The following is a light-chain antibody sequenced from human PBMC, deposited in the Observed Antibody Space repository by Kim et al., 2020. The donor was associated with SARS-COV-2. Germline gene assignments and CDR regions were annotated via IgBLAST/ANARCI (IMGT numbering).Light chain of an antibody. J-gene: IGKJ1*01. Sequence: STIHCTSSYSVSHRSNNHNYSSWYQLKPEHPPKLLISWSSTRNSGVPDRFSGSGSETVFTLSISSLQTEYVAVYYCQQYVSIPPTFGQGTKVDIK. CDR3: QQYVSIPPT. CDR1: YSVSHRSNNHNY. CDR2: WSS. V-gene: IGKV4-1*01.